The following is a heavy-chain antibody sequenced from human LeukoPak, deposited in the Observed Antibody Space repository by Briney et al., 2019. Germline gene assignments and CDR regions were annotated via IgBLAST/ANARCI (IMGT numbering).Heavy chain of an antibody. Sequence: SAKVSCKASGGTFSNFAFSWVRQAPGQGLQWVGRIIPIVDVTSYAQNFKGRVTITADESTTTAYMELSSLRSEDTAVYYCAREMGDREFYFDYWGQGTLVTVSS. CDR1: GGTFSNFA. CDR2: IIPIVDVT. D-gene: IGHD3-10*01. J-gene: IGHJ4*02. V-gene: IGHV1-69*04. CDR3: AREMGDREFYFDY.